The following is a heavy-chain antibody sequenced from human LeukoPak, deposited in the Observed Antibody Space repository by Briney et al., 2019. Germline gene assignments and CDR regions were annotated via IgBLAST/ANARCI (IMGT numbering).Heavy chain of an antibody. V-gene: IGHV4-39*07. D-gene: IGHD4-17*01. CDR1: GGSISSSSYY. J-gene: IGHJ4*02. CDR2: IYYSGST. CDR3: ARVEYGDYVFDY. Sequence: PSETLSLTCTVSGGSISSSSYYWGWIRQPPGKGLEWIGSIYYSGSTYYNPSLKSRVAISVDTSKNQFSLKLSSVTAADTAVYYCARVEYGDYVFDYWGQGTLVTVSS.